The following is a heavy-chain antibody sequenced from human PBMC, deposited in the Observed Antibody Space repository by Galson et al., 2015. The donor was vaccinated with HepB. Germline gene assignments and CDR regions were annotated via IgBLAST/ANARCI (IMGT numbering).Heavy chain of an antibody. D-gene: IGHD2/OR15-2a*01. CDR1: GFTFTTSA. V-gene: IGHV3-23*01. J-gene: IGHJ2*01. CDR2: LNAGGGT. CDR3: AKDKVQYWFFNV. Sequence: SLRLSCAASGFTFTTSAMSWVRQAPGKGLEWVSALNAGGGTYYADSVRGRFSISRDNSKNTVYLQMNSLRADDTAVYYCAKDKVQYWFFNVWGRGTQVTVSS.